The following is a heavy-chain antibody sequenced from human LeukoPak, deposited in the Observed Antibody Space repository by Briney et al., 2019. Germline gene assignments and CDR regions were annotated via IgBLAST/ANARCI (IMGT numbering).Heavy chain of an antibody. CDR2: IYTSGST. Sequence: PSETLSLTCTVSGNSISSGDNYWSWIRQPAGKGLEWIGRIYTSGSTNYNPSLKSRVTMSVDTSKNQFSLKLSSVTAADTAVYYCARIETPVTGLYYFDYWGQGTLVTVSS. V-gene: IGHV4-61*02. D-gene: IGHD4-23*01. J-gene: IGHJ4*02. CDR1: GNSISSGDNY. CDR3: ARIETPVTGLYYFDY.